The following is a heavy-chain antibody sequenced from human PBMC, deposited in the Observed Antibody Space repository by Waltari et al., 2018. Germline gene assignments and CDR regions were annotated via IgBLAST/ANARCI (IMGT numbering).Heavy chain of an antibody. D-gene: IGHD3-16*02. J-gene: IGHJ4*02. CDR1: GYTFTSYA. CDR2: INAGNGNT. V-gene: IGHV1-3*01. Sequence: QVQLVQSGAEVKKPGASVKVSCKASGYTFTSYAMHWVRQAPGQRLEWMGWINAGNGNTKYSQKFQGRVTITRDTSASTAYMELNSLRAEDTAVYYCVKDRDRGLGELSSSLDYWGQGTLVTVSS. CDR3: VKDRDRGLGELSSSLDY.